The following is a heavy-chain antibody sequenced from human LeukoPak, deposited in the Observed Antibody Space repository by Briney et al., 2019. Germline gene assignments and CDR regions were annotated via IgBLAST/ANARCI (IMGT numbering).Heavy chain of an antibody. Sequence: VASVKVSCKASGGTFSSYAISWVRQAPGQGLEWMGRIIPILGIANYAQKFQGRVTITADKSTSTAYMELSSLRSEDTAVYYCAGDRRWLQSENYYGMDVWGQGTTVTVSS. V-gene: IGHV1-69*04. J-gene: IGHJ6*02. CDR2: IIPILGIA. CDR3: AGDRRWLQSENYYGMDV. CDR1: GGTFSSYA. D-gene: IGHD5-24*01.